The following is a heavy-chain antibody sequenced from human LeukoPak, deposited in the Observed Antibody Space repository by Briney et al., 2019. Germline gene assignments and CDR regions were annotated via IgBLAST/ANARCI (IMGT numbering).Heavy chain of an antibody. V-gene: IGHV4-59*11. CDR2: ISYIGST. D-gene: IGHD2-8*01. CDR3: ASDSISMDAFDA. J-gene: IGHJ3*01. Sequence: SETLSLTCTVSGGSFTTHYWSWIRQPPGKGLEWIGYISYIGSTNYNPSLKSRVTISIDTSNNEVSLMLTSVTAADTAVYYCASDSISMDAFDAWGQGTMVTVSS. CDR1: GGSFTTHY.